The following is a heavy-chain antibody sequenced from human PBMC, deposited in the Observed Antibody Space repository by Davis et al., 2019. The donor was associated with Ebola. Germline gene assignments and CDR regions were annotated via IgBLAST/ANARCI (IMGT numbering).Heavy chain of an antibody. CDR2: IRPDGSEE. CDR1: GFTFSNYW. V-gene: IGHV3-7*01. J-gene: IGHJ4*02. Sequence: GESLKISCAASGFTFSNYWMSWVRQAPGKGLEWVANIRPDGSEEQYVDSLKGRFTISRDNAKNTLYLQMNSLRAEDTAVYYCARDFYVWGSWGQGTLVTVSS. CDR3: ARDFYVWGS. D-gene: IGHD3-16*01.